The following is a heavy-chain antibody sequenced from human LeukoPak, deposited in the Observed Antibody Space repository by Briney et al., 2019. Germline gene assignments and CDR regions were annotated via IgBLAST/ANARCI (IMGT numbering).Heavy chain of an antibody. CDR3: ARDSGYSYADDY. D-gene: IGHD5-18*01. CDR1: GFTFRDYY. Sequence: KPGGSLRLSCVASGFTFRDYYMSWIRRAPGKGLEWVSYISSSSSYIDYADSVKGRFTISRDNAKNSLHLQMKSLRAEDTAVYYCARDSGYSYADDYWGQGTLVTVSS. J-gene: IGHJ4*02. CDR2: ISSSSSYI. V-gene: IGHV3-11*05.